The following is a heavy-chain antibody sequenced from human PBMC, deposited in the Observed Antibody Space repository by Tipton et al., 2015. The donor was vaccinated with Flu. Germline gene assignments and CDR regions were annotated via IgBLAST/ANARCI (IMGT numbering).Heavy chain of an antibody. Sequence: TLSLTCAVSGDSISSDYYWGWIRQFPGKGLEWIGTVSRTGSTIYNPSLKSRVTISVDTSKNQFSLRVISVTAADTAVYYCARMPARSGDYWGQGTLVTVSS. CDR3: ARMPARSGDY. CDR1: GDSISSDYY. D-gene: IGHD6-25*01. J-gene: IGHJ4*02. V-gene: IGHV4-38-2*01. CDR2: VSRTGST.